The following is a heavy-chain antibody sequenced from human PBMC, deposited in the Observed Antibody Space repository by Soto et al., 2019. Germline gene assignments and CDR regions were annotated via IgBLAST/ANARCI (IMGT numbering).Heavy chain of an antibody. CDR3: AKDLSYSGNLDAFDI. CDR1: GFTFDEYA. J-gene: IGHJ3*02. D-gene: IGHD1-26*01. V-gene: IGHV3-9*01. Sequence: GGSLRLSCAASGFTFDEYAMYWVRQAPGKGLEWVAGISWNSGSIGYADSVKGRFTISRDNAKNSLYLQMNSLRAEDTALYYCAKDLSYSGNLDAFDIWGQGTMVTVSS. CDR2: ISWNSGSI.